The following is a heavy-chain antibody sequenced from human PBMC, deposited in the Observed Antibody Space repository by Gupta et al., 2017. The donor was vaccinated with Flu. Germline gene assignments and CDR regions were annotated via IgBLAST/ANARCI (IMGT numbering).Heavy chain of an antibody. V-gene: IGHV3-23*01. J-gene: IGHJ6*02. CDR3: AKNRVAGASSYYYGLDV. CDR2: LSAIGGRT. Sequence: PGKGLEWVSGLSAIGGRTYYADSVKGRFTISRDTSKNTLYLQMDSLRAEDTAVYYCAKNRVAGASSYYYGLDVWGQGTTVAVSS. D-gene: IGHD1-26*01.